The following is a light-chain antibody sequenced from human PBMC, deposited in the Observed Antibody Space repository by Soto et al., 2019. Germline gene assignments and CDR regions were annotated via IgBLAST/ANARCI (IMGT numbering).Light chain of an antibody. CDR1: SGHRTYA. CDR2: LNSDGRH. Sequence: QAVVTQSPSASASLGASVKLTCTLSSGHRTYAIAWHQQQPEKGPRYLMNLNSDGRHTKGDGIPDRFSGSSSGTERYLTISSLQYEDESDYYCQTWGTGLLVFGGGTKLTVL. V-gene: IGLV4-69*01. J-gene: IGLJ2*01. CDR3: QTWGTGLLV.